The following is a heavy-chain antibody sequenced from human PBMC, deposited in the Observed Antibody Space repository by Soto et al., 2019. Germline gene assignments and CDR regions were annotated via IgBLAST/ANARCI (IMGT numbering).Heavy chain of an antibody. D-gene: IGHD6-25*01. CDR3: ARHHVSSVWRLDC. CDR2: MSSSGTTI. CDR1: GFTFSSYS. V-gene: IGHV3-48*04. J-gene: IGHJ4*02. Sequence: GGSMRLSCAASGFTFSSYSMNWVRQAPGKGLEWVSYMSSSGTTIYYADSVKGRFTISRDNARSSLYLQMNSLRAEDSAIYYCARHHVSSVWRLDCWGQGALGTVSS.